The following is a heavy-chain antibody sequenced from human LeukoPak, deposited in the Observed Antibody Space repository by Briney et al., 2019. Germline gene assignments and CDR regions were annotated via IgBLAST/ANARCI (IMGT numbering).Heavy chain of an antibody. V-gene: IGHV1-69*05. CDR3: ARDLRIASSGDWFDP. J-gene: IGHJ5*02. D-gene: IGHD6-19*01. CDR1: GGTFSSYA. CDR2: VIPIFGAP. Sequence: SVKVSCKASGGTFSSYAINWVRQAPGQGLEWMGGVIPIFGAPNYAHRFQGRLTITTDESTRTAYMNLTSLRSEDMAVYYCARDLRIASSGDWFDPWGQGTLVTVSS.